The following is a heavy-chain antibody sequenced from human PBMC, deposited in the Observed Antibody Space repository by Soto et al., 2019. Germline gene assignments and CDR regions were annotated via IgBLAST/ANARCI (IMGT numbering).Heavy chain of an antibody. CDR2: ISATGGGT. Sequence: EVQMLASGGGLGQPGGSLRLSCAASGFKFSNYAMSWVRQAPGKGLEWVSLISATGGGTYYADSVKGRFTISRDNSHNTLYLQVHSLTAEYTAVYYCAKDRRAGGNSAFYFDFWGQGAQVTVSS. V-gene: IGHV3-23*01. J-gene: IGHJ4*02. D-gene: IGHD3-16*01. CDR3: AKDRRAGGNSAFYFDF. CDR1: GFKFSNYA.